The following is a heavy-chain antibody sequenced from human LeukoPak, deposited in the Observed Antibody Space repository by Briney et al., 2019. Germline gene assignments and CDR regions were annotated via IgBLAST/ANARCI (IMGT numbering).Heavy chain of an antibody. CDR2: ISYDGSNK. D-gene: IGHD6-13*01. CDR3: ARWEGAGKFDY. J-gene: IGHJ4*02. V-gene: IGHV3-30-3*01. CDR1: GFTFSSYA. Sequence: HPGGSLRLSCAASGFTFSSYAMHWVRQAPGKGLEWVAVISYDGSNKYYADSVKGRFTISRDNSKNTLYLQMNSLRAEDTAVYYCARWEGAGKFDYWGQGTLVTVSS.